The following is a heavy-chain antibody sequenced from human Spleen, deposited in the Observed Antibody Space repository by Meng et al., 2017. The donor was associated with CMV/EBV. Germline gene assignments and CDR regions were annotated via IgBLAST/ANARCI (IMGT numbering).Heavy chain of an antibody. CDR3: ARYSYDSNAKRSPSSGFDY. CDR2: INTKTGTA. J-gene: IGHJ4*02. Sequence: FANYAMNCVLPAPGQGVECKGWINTKTGTATYAHGFTGRLVFSLDTSVSTASLQIISLKAEDTAVYYWARYSYDSNAKRSPSSGFDYWGQGTLVTVSS. D-gene: IGHD3-22*01. V-gene: IGHV7-4-1*02. CDR1: FANYA.